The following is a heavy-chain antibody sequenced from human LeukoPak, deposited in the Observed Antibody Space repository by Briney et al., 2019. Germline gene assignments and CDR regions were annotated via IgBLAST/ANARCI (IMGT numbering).Heavy chain of an antibody. CDR3: ARGSGGSYYYFDY. J-gene: IGHJ4*02. D-gene: IGHD1-26*01. CDR2: IYSGGTT. CDR1: GFTVSNNY. Sequence: GPLRLSCTTSGFTVSNNYMTWVRQAPGKGLEWVSVIYSGGTTYYTDSVKGRFTISRDNSKNTLYLQMNSLRAEDTAVYYCARGSGGSYYYFDYWGQGTLVTVSS. V-gene: IGHV3-66*01.